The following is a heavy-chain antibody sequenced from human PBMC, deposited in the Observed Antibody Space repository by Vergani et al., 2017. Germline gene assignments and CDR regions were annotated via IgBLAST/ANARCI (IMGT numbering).Heavy chain of an antibody. CDR3: VNDAGSYENFFDS. J-gene: IGHJ4*02. D-gene: IGHD1-26*01. Sequence: EVQLLESGGSLKQPGGSVRLSCAASGFTFSTYAMHWVRQAPGKGLEWVSALTGGGGSTYYADSFKGRFIISRDYSRDTLYLQMNSLRPEDTATYYCVNDAGSYENFFDSWGQGTLVTVSS. V-gene: IGHV3-23*01. CDR2: LTGGGGST. CDR1: GFTFSTYA.